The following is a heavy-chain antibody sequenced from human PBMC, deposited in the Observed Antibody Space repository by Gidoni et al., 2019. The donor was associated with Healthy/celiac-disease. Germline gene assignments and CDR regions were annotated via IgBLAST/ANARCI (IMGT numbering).Heavy chain of an antibody. V-gene: IGHV4-34*01. CDR1: GGSFSGYY. Sequence: QVQLQQWGAGLLKPSETLSLTCAVSGGSFSGYYWSWIRQSPGKGLEWMGEINHSGSTNYNPTLKSRVTISVDTSKNQFSLKLSYVTAADTAVYYCARAVDCSSTSCYLDYWGQGTLVTVSS. D-gene: IGHD2-2*01. CDR3: ARAVDCSSTSCYLDY. CDR2: INHSGST. J-gene: IGHJ4*02.